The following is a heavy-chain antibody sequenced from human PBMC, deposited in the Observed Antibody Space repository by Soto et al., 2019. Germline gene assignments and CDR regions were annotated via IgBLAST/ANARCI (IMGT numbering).Heavy chain of an antibody. J-gene: IGHJ4*02. V-gene: IGHV4-4*02. CDR1: GGSISSRNW. CDR2: IYHSGST. D-gene: IGHD2-2*01. CDR3: ERVSNCICASCYFDY. Sequence: SETLSLTSTVSGGSISSRNWWSWVRQPPGKGLVCIGDIYHSGSTHYNPSLKSRATIQVDNPKNQFSLELSSVTAADTAVYYCERVSNCICASCYFDYWCQGTLVTVS.